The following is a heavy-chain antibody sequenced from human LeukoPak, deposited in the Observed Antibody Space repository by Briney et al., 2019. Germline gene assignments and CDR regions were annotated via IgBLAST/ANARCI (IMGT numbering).Heavy chain of an antibody. CDR1: GYTFTSYA. J-gene: IGHJ5*02. V-gene: IGHV7-4-1*02. D-gene: IGHD6-13*01. Sequence: ASVKVPCKASGYTFTSYAMNWVRQAPGQGLEWMGWINTNTGNPTYAQGFTGRFVFSLDTSVSTAYLQISSLKAEDTAVYYCAGRIAAAGMGWFDPWGQGTLVTVSS. CDR2: INTNTGNP. CDR3: AGRIAAAGMGWFDP.